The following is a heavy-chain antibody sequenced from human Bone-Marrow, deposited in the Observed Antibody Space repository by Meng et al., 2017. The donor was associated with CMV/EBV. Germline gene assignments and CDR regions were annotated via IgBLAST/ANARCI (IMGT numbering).Heavy chain of an antibody. D-gene: IGHD6-19*01. CDR3: ARVHSSDYYFDY. V-gene: IGHV1-18*01. CDR1: GYTFTSYG. J-gene: IGHJ4*02. CDR2: ISAYNGNT. Sequence: ASGKVSCKASGYTFTSYGISWVRQAPGQGLEWMGWISAYNGNTNYAQKLQGRVTMTTDTSTSTAYMELRSLRSDDTAVYYCARVHSSDYYFDYWGQGTLVTVPS.